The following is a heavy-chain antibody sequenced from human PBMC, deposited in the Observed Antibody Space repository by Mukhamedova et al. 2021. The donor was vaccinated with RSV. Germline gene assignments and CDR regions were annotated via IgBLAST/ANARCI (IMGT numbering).Heavy chain of an antibody. V-gene: IGHV3-11*05. D-gene: IGHD2/OR15-2a*01. CDR3: ARASNSDY. Sequence: VEGRFIISRDNAKNSVYLQLNSLRVDDTAVYYCARASNSDYWGQGTLVTVS. J-gene: IGHJ4*02.